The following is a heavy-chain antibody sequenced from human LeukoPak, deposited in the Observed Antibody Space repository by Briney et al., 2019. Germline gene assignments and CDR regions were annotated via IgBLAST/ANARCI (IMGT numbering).Heavy chain of an antibody. CDR3: ARVPLEFCSSTSCYRYYYIDV. CDR1: GFTVSSNY. J-gene: IGHJ6*03. Sequence: GGSLRLSCAASGFTVSSNYMSWVRQAPGKGLEWVSVIYRGGRTYYADSVKGRFTISMDNSKNTLYLQMNSLRAEDTAVYYCARVPLEFCSSTSCYRYYYIDVWGKGTTVTVSS. D-gene: IGHD2-2*02. V-gene: IGHV3-53*01. CDR2: IYRGGRT.